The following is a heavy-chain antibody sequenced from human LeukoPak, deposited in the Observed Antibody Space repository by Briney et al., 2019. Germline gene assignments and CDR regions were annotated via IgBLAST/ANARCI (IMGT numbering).Heavy chain of an antibody. Sequence: ASVKVSCKASGYTFTGYYIHWMRQAPGQGLEWMGRITTYNVNTNYAQNLQGRVTMTTDTSTSTAYMELRSLRSDDTAVYYCASTSRGYSGYDHGGDYWGQGTLVTVSS. CDR1: GYTFTGYY. D-gene: IGHD5-12*01. CDR2: ITTYNVNT. CDR3: ASTSRGYSGYDHGGDY. V-gene: IGHV1-18*04. J-gene: IGHJ4*02.